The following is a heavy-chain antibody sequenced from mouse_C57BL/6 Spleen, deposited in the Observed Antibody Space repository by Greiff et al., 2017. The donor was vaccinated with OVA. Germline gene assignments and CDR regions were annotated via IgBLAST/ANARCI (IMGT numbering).Heavy chain of an antibody. CDR2: ISYDGSN. V-gene: IGHV3-6*01. CDR1: GYSITSGYY. Sequence: EVQRVESGPGLVKPSQSLSLTCSVTGYSITSGYYWNWIRQFPGNKLEWMGYISYDGSNNYNPSLKNRISITRDTSKNQFFLKLNSVTTEDTATYYCAQSGGRGWYFDVWGTGTTVTVSS. CDR3: AQSGGRGWYFDV. J-gene: IGHJ1*03.